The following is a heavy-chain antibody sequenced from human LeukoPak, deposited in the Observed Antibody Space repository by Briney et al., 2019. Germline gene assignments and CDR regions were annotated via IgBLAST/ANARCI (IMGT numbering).Heavy chain of an antibody. CDR1: GASISSSSYY. D-gene: IGHD5-18*01. V-gene: IGHV4-39*01. CDR2: IYYSGST. J-gene: IGHJ3*02. Sequence: SETLSLTCTVSGASISSSSYYWGWIRQPPGKGLEWIGSIYYSGSTYYNPSLKSRVTISVDTSKNQFSLKLSSVTAADTAVYYCARSLLSTALDAFDIWGQGTMVTVSS. CDR3: ARSLLSTALDAFDI.